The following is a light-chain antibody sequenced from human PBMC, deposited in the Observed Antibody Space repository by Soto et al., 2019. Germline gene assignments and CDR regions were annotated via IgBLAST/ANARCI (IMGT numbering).Light chain of an antibody. CDR3: SSYAGGNSYV. CDR2: EVR. J-gene: IGLJ1*01. CDR1: SNDVGGYNY. Sequence: QSVLTQPPSASGSPGQSVTISCTGTSNDVGGYNYVSWYLQYPGTAPKVLIYEVRKRPSGVPERFSGSKSGNTASLTVSGLQAEDEADYYCSSYAGGNSYVFGSGTKVTVL. V-gene: IGLV2-8*01.